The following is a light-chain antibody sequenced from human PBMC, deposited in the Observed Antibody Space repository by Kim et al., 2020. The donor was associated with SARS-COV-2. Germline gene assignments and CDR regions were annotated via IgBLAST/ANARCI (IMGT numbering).Light chain of an antibody. Sequence: APGKTDRITCGGNNIRSKSVHWYQEKPGQAPVLVIYYDSDRPSGIPERFSGSNSGNTATLTISRVEAGDEADYYCQVWDSSSDHRVFGGGTQLNVL. CDR1: NIRSKS. CDR3: QVWDSSSDHRV. J-gene: IGLJ3*02. V-gene: IGLV3-21*04. CDR2: YDS.